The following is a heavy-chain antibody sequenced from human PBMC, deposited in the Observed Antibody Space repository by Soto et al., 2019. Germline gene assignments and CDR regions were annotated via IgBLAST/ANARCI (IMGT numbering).Heavy chain of an antibody. V-gene: IGHV3-74*01. CDR1: GFSFSIYW. CDR2: LNVDGSST. Sequence: PGGSLRLSCAASGFSFSIYWMHWVRQAPGKGLVRVSRLNVDGSSTSYADSVKGRFTISRDNAKNTLYLQMNSLRAEDSAVYYCARDLTYRLDYWGQGTQVTVSS. J-gene: IGHJ4*02. CDR3: ARDLTYRLDY. D-gene: IGHD3-16*02.